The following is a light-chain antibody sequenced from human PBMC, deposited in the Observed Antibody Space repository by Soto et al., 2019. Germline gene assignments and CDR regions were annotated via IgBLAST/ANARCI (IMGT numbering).Light chain of an antibody. CDR2: DAS. J-gene: IGKJ2*01. CDR1: QSISSW. CDR3: QQYNSYPYT. Sequence: DIQMTQSPSTLSASIGDRVTITCRASQSISSWLAWYQQKPGKAPKLLIYDASRLESGVPSRFSGSGSGTEFYLTISSLQPDDFATYYCQQYNSYPYTFGQGTKLEIK. V-gene: IGKV1-5*01.